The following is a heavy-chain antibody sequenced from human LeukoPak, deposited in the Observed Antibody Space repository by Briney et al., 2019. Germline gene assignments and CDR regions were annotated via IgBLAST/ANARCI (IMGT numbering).Heavy chain of an antibody. V-gene: IGHV1-69*05. CDR1: GGSFSSEA. CDR2: IVPIFGTA. Sequence: SVKVSCKAFGGSFSSEAISWVRQAPGQGLEWMGGIVPIFGTANYAQKFQGRVTITTDESTSTAYMEVSSLRSEDTAVYYCGRKAGDCGGGSCYSIDYWGQGTLVTVSS. D-gene: IGHD2-15*01. CDR3: GRKAGDCGGGSCYSIDY. J-gene: IGHJ4*02.